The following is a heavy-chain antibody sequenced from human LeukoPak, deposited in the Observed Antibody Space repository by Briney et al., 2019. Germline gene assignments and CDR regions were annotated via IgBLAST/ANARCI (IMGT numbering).Heavy chain of an antibody. CDR1: GYSFTSYW. CDR3: ARPTREGSGWYYFDY. D-gene: IGHD6-19*01. J-gene: IGHJ4*02. CDR2: IYPGDSDT. V-gene: IGHV5-51*01. Sequence: GESLKISCKGSGYSFTSYWIGWVRQVPGKGLEWMGIIYPGDSDTRYSPSFQGQVTISADKSISTAYLQWSSLKASDTAMYYCARPTREGSGWYYFDYWGQGTLVTVSS.